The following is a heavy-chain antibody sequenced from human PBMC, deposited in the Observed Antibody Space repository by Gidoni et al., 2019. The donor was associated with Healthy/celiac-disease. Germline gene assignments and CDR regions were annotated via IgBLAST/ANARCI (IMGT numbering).Heavy chain of an antibody. J-gene: IGHJ4*02. V-gene: IGHV3-21*01. Sequence: EVQLVESGGGLVKPGGSLRLSCAASGFTFSSYSMNWVRQAPGKGLEWVSSISSSSSYIYYADSVKGRFTISRDNAKNSLYLQMNSLRAEDTAVYYCARLVYASGPYYFDYWGQGTLVTVSS. D-gene: IGHD2-8*01. CDR2: ISSSSSYI. CDR3: ARLVYASGPYYFDY. CDR1: GFTFSSYS.